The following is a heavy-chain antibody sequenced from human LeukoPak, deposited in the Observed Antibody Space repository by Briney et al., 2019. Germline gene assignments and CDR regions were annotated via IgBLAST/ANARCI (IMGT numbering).Heavy chain of an antibody. D-gene: IGHD6-13*01. CDR3: AKDGSSSWYYYYYGMDV. Sequence: PGWSLRLSCAATGCTFSRYAMNWLRQAAGKGLEGVSTICGRGGSTYFADSVKGRFTISRDNSKNTLYLQMSSLRAEDTAVYYCAKDGSSSWYYYYYGMDVWGQGTTVTVSS. V-gene: IGHV3-23*01. CDR1: GCTFSRYA. J-gene: IGHJ6*02. CDR2: ICGRGGST.